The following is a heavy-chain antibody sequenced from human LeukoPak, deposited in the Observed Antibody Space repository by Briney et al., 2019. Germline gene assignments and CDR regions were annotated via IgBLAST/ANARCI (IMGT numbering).Heavy chain of an antibody. CDR2: INTDGSSA. CDR1: GFTFSGYW. J-gene: IGHJ4*02. D-gene: IGHD2-2*01. V-gene: IGHV3-74*01. Sequence: GGSLRLSCAASGFTFSGYWMHWVRQGPGKGLVWVSRINTDGSSASYADSVKGRFTISRDNAKNTLYLQMNSLRAEDTAVYYCARDYCSSTSCYPDYWGQGTLVTVSS. CDR3: ARDYCSSTSCYPDY.